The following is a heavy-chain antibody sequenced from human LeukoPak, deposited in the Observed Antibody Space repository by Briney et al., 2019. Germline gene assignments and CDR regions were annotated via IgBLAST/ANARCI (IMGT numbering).Heavy chain of an antibody. J-gene: IGHJ4*02. CDR3: ARNYDSSGYYY. Sequence: PSETLSLTCTVSGGSISSYYWSWIRQPPGKGLEWIGYIYYSGSTNYNPSLKSRVTISVDTSKNQFSLKLSSVTAADTAVYYCARNYDSSGYYYWGQGTLVTVSS. V-gene: IGHV4-59*12. CDR1: GGSISSYY. CDR2: IYYSGST. D-gene: IGHD3-22*01.